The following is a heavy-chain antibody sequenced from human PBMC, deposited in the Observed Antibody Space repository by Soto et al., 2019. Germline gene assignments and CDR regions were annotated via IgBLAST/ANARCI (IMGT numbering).Heavy chain of an antibody. V-gene: IGHV2-5*02. Sequence: QITLMESGPTLVKPTQTLTLTCTFSGFSLTADGVGVGWIRQPPGKALEWLALIYWDDDQRYSPSLKTRLTITKDTSKNQLVLRMTNMDPVETGTYYCAHAYGGTSWPNDAFDVWGQGTVVTVSS. CDR2: IYWDDDQ. D-gene: IGHD2-21*01. CDR1: GFSLTADGVG. J-gene: IGHJ3*01. CDR3: AHAYGGTSWPNDAFDV.